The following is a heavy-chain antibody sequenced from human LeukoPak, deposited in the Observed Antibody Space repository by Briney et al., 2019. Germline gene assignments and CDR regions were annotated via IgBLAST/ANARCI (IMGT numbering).Heavy chain of an antibody. J-gene: IGHJ3*02. D-gene: IGHD5-18*01. V-gene: IGHV3-7*01. CDR2: IKQDGSEK. CDR1: GFTFSSYW. Sequence: PGGSLRLSCAASGFTFSSYWMSWVRQAPGKGLEWVANIKQDGSEKYYVDSVKGRFTISRDNAKNSLYLQMNSLRAEDTAVYYCARDGSMKRWIQLWFDIWGQGTMVTVSS. CDR3: ARDGSMKRWIQLWFDI.